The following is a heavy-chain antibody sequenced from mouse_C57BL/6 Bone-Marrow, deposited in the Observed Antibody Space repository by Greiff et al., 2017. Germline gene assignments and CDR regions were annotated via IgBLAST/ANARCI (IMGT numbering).Heavy chain of an antibody. CDR2: IDPSDSYT. CDR1: GYTFTSYW. CDR3: ARGAHGAY. V-gene: IGHV1-69*01. D-gene: IGHD1-3*01. J-gene: IGHJ3*01. Sequence: QVQLQQPGAELVMPGASVKLSCKASGYTFTSYWMHWVKQRPGQGLEWIGEIDPSDSYTNYNQKFKGKSTLTVDKSSSTAYMQLSRLTSEDSAVYYCARGAHGAYWGQGTLVTVSA.